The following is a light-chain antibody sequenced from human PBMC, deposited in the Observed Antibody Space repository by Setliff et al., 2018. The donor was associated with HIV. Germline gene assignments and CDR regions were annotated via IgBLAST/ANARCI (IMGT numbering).Light chain of an antibody. CDR3: SSFTENRKFV. CDR2: DVT. V-gene: IGLV2-14*03. CDR1: SSDVSLYNF. J-gene: IGLJ1*01. Sequence: QSVLTQPASVSGSPGQSITISCTGTSSDVSLYNFVSWYQQYPGKVPQLIIYDVTNRPSGLSYRISGSKSGNTAYLTISGLQAEDEADYYRSSFTENRKFVFGTGTKVTVL.